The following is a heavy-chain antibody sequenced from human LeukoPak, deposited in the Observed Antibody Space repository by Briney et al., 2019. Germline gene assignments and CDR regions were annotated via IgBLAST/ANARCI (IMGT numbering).Heavy chain of an antibody. CDR3: ARVGLGGISFFDP. CDR1: GGSIGSGSYY. Sequence: SETLSLTCTVSGGSIGSGSYYWSWIRQPAGKGLEWIGRIYSSGSTNYNPSLKSRVTMSVDTSKNQFSLKLSSVAAADTAVYYCARVGLGGISFFDPWGQGTLVTVSS. V-gene: IGHV4-61*02. D-gene: IGHD4-23*01. J-gene: IGHJ5*02. CDR2: IYSSGST.